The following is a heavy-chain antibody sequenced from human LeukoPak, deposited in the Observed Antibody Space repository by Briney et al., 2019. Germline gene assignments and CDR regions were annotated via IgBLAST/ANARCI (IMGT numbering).Heavy chain of an antibody. CDR3: ARSSAAEGPTHNWFGP. Sequence: PSETLSLTCSVSGGSISGTFIYWGWIRQPPGKRLEGIGSIYYSGDTYYSPSLRSRVIISVDTSRNQFSLKLTSVTAADTAVYYCARSSAAEGPTHNWFGPWGQGILVTVPS. CDR2: IYYSGDT. D-gene: IGHD6-13*01. J-gene: IGHJ5*02. CDR1: GGSISGTFIY. V-gene: IGHV4-39*01.